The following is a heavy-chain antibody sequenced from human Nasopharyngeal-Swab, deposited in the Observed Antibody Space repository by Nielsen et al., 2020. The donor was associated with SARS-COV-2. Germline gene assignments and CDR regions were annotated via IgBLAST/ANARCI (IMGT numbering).Heavy chain of an antibody. CDR2: INHIGST. D-gene: IGHD4-17*01. Sequence: SETLSFTCAVYGGSFTTYSWIWIRQPPGKGLEWIGEINHIGSTNYNTYNPSLNSRVTISLATSKNQFSLTLTSVTAADTAIYFCARGRYYGDYDYWGQGALVTVSS. V-gene: IGHV4-34*01. CDR3: ARGRYYGDYDY. J-gene: IGHJ4*02. CDR1: GGSFTTYS.